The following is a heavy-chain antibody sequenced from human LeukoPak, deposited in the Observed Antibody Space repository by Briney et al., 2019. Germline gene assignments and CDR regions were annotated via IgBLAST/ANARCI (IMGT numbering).Heavy chain of an antibody. V-gene: IGHV1-8*01. CDR1: GYTFTSYD. J-gene: IGHJ5*02. Sequence: ASVKVFCKASGYTFTSYDINWVRQATGQGLEWMGWMNPNSGNTGYAQKFQGRVTMTRNTSISTAYMELSSLRSEDTAVYYCARPTTVTTPNWFDPWGQGTLVTVSS. CDR2: MNPNSGNT. D-gene: IGHD4-17*01. CDR3: ARPTTVTTPNWFDP.